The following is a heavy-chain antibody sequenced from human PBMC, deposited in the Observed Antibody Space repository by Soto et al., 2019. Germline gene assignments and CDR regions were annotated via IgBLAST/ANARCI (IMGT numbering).Heavy chain of an antibody. CDR1: GFTFSSYA. D-gene: IGHD6-13*01. CDR3: ASPEQQLPTDYYYYYGMDV. V-gene: IGHV3-48*04. Sequence: GGSLRLSCAASGFTFSSYAMSWVRQAPGKGLEWVSYISSSGSTIYYADSVKGRFTISRDNAKNSLYLQMNSLRAEDTAVYYCASPEQQLPTDYYYYYGMDVWGQGTTVTVSS. J-gene: IGHJ6*02. CDR2: ISSSGSTI.